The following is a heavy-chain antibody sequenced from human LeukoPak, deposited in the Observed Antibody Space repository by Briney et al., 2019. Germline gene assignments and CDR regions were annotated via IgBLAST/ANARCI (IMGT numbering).Heavy chain of an antibody. CDR2: VYYSGST. V-gene: IGHV4-39*07. Sequence: SETLSLTCSVSGGSISLSYYYWGWIRQPPGKALEWIGSVYYSGSTYYNPSLKSRVTISVDTSKNQFSLKLSSVTAADTAVYYCARARFFAHLDYYYMDVWGKGTTVTVSS. D-gene: IGHD3-3*01. CDR3: ARARFFAHLDYYYMDV. CDR1: GGSISLSYYY. J-gene: IGHJ6*03.